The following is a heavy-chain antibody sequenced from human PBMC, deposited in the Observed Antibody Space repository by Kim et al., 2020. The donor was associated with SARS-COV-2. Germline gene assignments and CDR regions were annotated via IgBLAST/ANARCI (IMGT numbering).Heavy chain of an antibody. CDR1: GFTFSDYY. V-gene: IGHV3-11*01. Sequence: GGSLRLSCAASGFTFSDYYMSWIRQAPGKGLEWVSYISSSGSTIYYADSVKGRFTISRDNAKNSLYLQMNSLRAEDTAVYYCARDLSLFLVADPPLNYWGQGTLVTVSS. CDR2: ISSSGSTI. D-gene: IGHD5-12*01. CDR3: ARDLSLFLVADPPLNY. J-gene: IGHJ4*02.